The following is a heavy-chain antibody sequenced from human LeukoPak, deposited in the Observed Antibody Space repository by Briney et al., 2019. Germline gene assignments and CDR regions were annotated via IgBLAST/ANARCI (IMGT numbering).Heavy chain of an antibody. CDR1: GYTFTGYY. V-gene: IGHV1-2*02. CDR3: ARVLVVPAADYFDY. Sequence: ASVKVSCKASGYTFTGYYMRWVRQAPGQGLEWMGWINPNSGGTNYAQKFQGRVTMTRDTSISTAYMELSRLRSDDTAVYYCARVLVVPAADYFDYWGQGTLVTVSS. CDR2: INPNSGGT. D-gene: IGHD2-2*01. J-gene: IGHJ4*02.